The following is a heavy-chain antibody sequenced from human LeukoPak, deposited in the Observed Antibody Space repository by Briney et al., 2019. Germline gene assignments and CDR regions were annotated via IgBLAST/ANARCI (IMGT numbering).Heavy chain of an antibody. CDR3: GRDALVGYFSYYYMDV. Sequence: PSETLSLTCAVHGGSLSGHYWSWIRQPPGKGLEWIGEINHSGSTNYNPSLKSRVTISIDTSKNQFSLKLSSVTAADTAVYYCGRDALVGYFSYYYMDVWGKGTTVTVSS. J-gene: IGHJ6*03. CDR2: INHSGST. CDR1: GGSLSGHY. D-gene: IGHD2-15*01. V-gene: IGHV4-34*01.